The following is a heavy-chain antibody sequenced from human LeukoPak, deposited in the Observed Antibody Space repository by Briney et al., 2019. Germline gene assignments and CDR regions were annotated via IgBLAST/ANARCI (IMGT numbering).Heavy chain of an antibody. J-gene: IGHJ4*02. CDR3: ASPGRTTTSRSYFDY. CDR1: GGSISSYY. CDR2: IYYSGST. V-gene: IGHV4-59*05. D-gene: IGHD4-11*01. Sequence: SETLSLTCAVSGGSISSYYWSWIRQPPGKGLEWIGSIYYSGSTYYKPSLKSRVTISVDQSKNQFSLKLSSVTAADTAVYYCASPGRTTTSRSYFDYWGQGTLVTVSS.